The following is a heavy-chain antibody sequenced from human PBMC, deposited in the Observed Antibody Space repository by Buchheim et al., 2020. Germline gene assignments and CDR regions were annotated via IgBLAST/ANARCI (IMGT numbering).Heavy chain of an antibody. CDR2: IYYSGST. CDR3: AREGVLNNVDIVTTVPYYFDY. J-gene: IGHJ4*02. CDR1: GGSISRSSYY. D-gene: IGHD5-12*01. Sequence: QLQLQESGPGLVKPSETLSLTCTVSGGSISRSSYYWGWIRQPPGKGLEWIGSIYYSGSTYYNPSLKSRVTISVDPSKNQFSLKLSSVTDADTAVYYCAREGVLNNVDIVTTVPYYFDYWGQGTL. V-gene: IGHV4-39*02.